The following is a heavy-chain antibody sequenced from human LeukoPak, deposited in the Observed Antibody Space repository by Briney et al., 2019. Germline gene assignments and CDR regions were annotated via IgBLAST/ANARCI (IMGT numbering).Heavy chain of an antibody. CDR1: GFTFSSYA. Sequence: GRSLRLSCAASGFTFSSYAMHWVRQAPGKGLEWVGRIKSNTDRGTTDYAAPVKGRFTISRDDSKNTLHLQMNSLKTEDTALYYCTTDLSGSYDDYWGQGTLVTVSS. D-gene: IGHD1-26*01. CDR3: TTDLSGSYDDY. J-gene: IGHJ4*02. CDR2: IKSNTDRGTT. V-gene: IGHV3-15*01.